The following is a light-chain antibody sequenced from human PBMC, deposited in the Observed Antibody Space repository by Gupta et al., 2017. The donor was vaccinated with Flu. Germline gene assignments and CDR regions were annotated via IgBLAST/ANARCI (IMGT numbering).Light chain of an antibody. Sequence: NCKSSQNVLYSSKNKNYLAWYQQKPGQSPKLLVYWASTRASGVPDRFSGSGSGTDFTPTINSLQAEDVAVYYCQQYYSSPLTFGGGTKVEI. V-gene: IGKV4-1*01. CDR2: WAS. CDR1: QNVLYSSKNKNY. J-gene: IGKJ4*01. CDR3: QQYYSSPLT.